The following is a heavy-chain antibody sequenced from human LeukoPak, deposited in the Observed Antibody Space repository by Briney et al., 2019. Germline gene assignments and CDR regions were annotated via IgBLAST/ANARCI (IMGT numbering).Heavy chain of an antibody. Sequence: SETLSLTCTVSGGSVSSGSYYWSWIRQPPGKGLEWIGYIYYSGSTNYNPSLKSRVTISVDTSKNQFSLKLSSVTAADTAVYYCARARGYYDSSGYRPSAFDIWGQGTMVTVSS. CDR3: ARARGYYDSSGYRPSAFDI. V-gene: IGHV4-61*01. CDR1: GGSVSSGSYY. CDR2: IYYSGST. D-gene: IGHD3-22*01. J-gene: IGHJ3*02.